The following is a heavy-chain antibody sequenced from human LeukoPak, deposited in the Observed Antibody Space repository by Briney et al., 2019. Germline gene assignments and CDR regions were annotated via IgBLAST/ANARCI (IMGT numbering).Heavy chain of an antibody. Sequence: GGSLRLSCAASGFTFDDYGMSWVRQAPGKGLEWDSGINWNGGSTGFADSVKGRFTISRDNAKNSLYLQMNSLRAEDTALYYCARAMTTVTEIDYWGQGTLVTVSS. CDR3: ARAMTTVTEIDY. D-gene: IGHD4-17*01. CDR1: GFTFDDYG. V-gene: IGHV3-20*04. CDR2: INWNGGST. J-gene: IGHJ4*02.